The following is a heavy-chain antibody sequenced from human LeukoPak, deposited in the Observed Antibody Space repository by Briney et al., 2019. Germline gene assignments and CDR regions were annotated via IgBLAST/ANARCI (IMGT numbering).Heavy chain of an antibody. CDR1: GXSISSSSYY. CDR3: ACASYDTSGYYEFDF. CDR2: IYYSGST. J-gene: IGHJ4*02. V-gene: IGHV4-39*02. D-gene: IGHD3-22*01. Sequence: SETLSLTCAVSGXSISSSSYYWGWIRQPPGKGLEWIGSIYYSGSTYYNPSLKSRVTISVDTSKNHFSLNLSSVTAADTAVYYCACASYDTSGYYEFDFWGQGTLVTVSS.